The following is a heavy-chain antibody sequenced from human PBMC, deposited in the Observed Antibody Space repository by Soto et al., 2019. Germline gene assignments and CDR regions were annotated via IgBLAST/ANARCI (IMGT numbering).Heavy chain of an antibody. CDR1: GSTFCSYS. CDR3: AKEPPRRIAVAEWFDP. Sequence: SGGSLRLSCAAPGSTFCSYSISWVRPAPGEGLEWVSAISGSGGSTYYADSVKGRFTISRDNSKNTLYLQMNSLRAEDTAVYYCAKEPPRRIAVAEWFDPWGQGTLVTVSS. CDR2: ISGSGGST. D-gene: IGHD6-19*01. V-gene: IGHV3-23*01. J-gene: IGHJ5*02.